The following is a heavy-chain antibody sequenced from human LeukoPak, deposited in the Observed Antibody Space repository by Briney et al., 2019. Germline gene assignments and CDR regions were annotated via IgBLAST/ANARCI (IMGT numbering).Heavy chain of an antibody. J-gene: IGHJ4*02. CDR3: ARVGGNDLALDY. Sequence: ASVKVSCKASGYTFTGYYMHWVRQAPGQGLEWMGWINPSSGGTNSAQKFQGRVTMTRDTSISTAYMELSSLRSDDTAIYFCARVGGNDLALDYWGQGTLVTVSS. CDR1: GYTFTGYY. CDR2: INPSSGGT. V-gene: IGHV1-2*02. D-gene: IGHD5-12*01.